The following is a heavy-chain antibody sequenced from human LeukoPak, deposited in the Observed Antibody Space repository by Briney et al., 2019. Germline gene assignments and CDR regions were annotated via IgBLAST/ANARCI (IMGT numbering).Heavy chain of an antibody. D-gene: IGHD5-12*01. CDR2: INHSGST. CDR3: ALIRIVATIIDY. V-gene: IGHV4-34*01. Sequence: SETLSLTCAAYGGSFSGYYWSWIRQPPGKGLEWIGEINHSGSTNYNPSLKSRVTISVDTSKNQFSLKLSSVTAADTAVYYCALIRIVATIIDYWGQGTLVTVSS. CDR1: GGSFSGYY. J-gene: IGHJ4*02.